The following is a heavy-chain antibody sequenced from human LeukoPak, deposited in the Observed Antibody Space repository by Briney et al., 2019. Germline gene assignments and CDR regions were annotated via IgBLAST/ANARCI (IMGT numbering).Heavy chain of an antibody. CDR2: IYYSGST. V-gene: IGHV4-39*01. CDR1: GGSISSSSYY. J-gene: IGHJ6*02. Sequence: SETLSLTCTVSGGSISSSSYYWGWIRQPPGKGLEWIGSIYYSGSTYYNPSLKSRVTISVDTSKNQFSLKLSSVTAADTAVYYCAGGGSSGLYYYYGMDVWGQGTTVTVSS. CDR3: AGGGSSGLYYYYGMDV. D-gene: IGHD6-19*01.